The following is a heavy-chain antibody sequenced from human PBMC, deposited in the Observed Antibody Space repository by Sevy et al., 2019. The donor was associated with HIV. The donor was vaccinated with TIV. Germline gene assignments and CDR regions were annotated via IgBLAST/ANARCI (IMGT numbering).Heavy chain of an antibody. CDR2: IWNDGNDK. CDR1: GFSFSNYA. Sequence: GGSLRLSCVASGFSFSNYAMHWVRQAPGKGLERVAVIWNDGNDKSYADSVKGRFTISRDNAKNTLYLQMNSLRAEDMAIYYCATEYNNGYDYWGQGTMVTVSS. CDR3: ATEYNNGYDY. V-gene: IGHV3-33*01. D-gene: IGHD5-18*01. J-gene: IGHJ4*02.